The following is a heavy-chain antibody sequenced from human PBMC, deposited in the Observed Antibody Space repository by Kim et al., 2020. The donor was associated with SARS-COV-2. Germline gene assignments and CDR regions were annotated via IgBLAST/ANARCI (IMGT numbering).Heavy chain of an antibody. CDR2: IYYSGNT. Sequence: SETLSLTCTVSGGSISSGDYYWNWIRQPPGKGLEWIGYIYYSGNTYDNPSLKSRVTISVDTSKNQFSLKLSSVTAADTAVYYCAGGYDSSGYYLGDYYYYGMDVWGQGTTVTVSS. D-gene: IGHD3-22*01. CDR3: AGGYDSSGYYLGDYYYYGMDV. CDR1: GGSISSGDYY. V-gene: IGHV4-30-4*01. J-gene: IGHJ6*02.